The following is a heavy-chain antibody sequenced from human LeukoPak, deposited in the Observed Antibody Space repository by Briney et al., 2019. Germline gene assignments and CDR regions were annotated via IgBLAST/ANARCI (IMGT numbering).Heavy chain of an antibody. CDR2: ISNSGTAI. J-gene: IGHJ1*01. D-gene: IGHD5-18*01. CDR3: ARAGYSMDTEYFQH. CDR1: GFTLSSYE. V-gene: IGHV3-48*03. Sequence: GGSLRLSCAASGFTLSSYEMNWVRQDPGKGLEWVSYISNSGTAIYYTDSVKGRFTISRDNAKSSLYLQMNSLRAEDTAVYYCARAGYSMDTEYFQHWGQGTLVTVSS.